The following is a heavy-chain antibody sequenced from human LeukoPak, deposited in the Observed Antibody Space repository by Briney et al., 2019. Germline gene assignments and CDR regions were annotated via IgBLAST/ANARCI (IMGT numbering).Heavy chain of an antibody. J-gene: IGHJ6*03. CDR1: GGSFNNYF. Sequence: SETLSLTCAVYGGSFNNYFWTWIRQPPGKGLEWIGEINHSGSTNYNPSLKSRVTISVDTSKNQFSLKLSSVTAADTAVYYCARHYPGSNIRPRYYYYMDVWGKGTTVTISS. CDR3: ARHYPGSNIRPRYYYYMDV. V-gene: IGHV4-34*01. D-gene: IGHD3-10*01. CDR2: INHSGST.